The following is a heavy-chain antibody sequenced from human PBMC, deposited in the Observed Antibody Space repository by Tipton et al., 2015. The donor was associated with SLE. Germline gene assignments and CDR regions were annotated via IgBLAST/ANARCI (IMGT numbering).Heavy chain of an antibody. CDR1: RLTFSNYA. V-gene: IGHV3-23*01. D-gene: IGHD4-11*01. CDR3: ARGTSVTSFDAFDM. CDR2: ISGSGGST. J-gene: IGHJ3*02. Sequence: SLRLSCAASRLTFSNYALSWVRQALGRGLEWVSAISGSGGSTYYADSVQGRFTISRDNSKNTLYVQMNSLRAEDTAVYYCARGTSVTSFDAFDMWGQGTMVTVS.